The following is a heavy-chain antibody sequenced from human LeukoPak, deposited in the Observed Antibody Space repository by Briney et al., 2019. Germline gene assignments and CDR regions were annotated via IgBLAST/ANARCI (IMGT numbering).Heavy chain of an antibody. J-gene: IGHJ4*02. D-gene: IGHD3-22*01. CDR1: GGSVSSGSYY. CDR3: ASQNYYDSPVDY. CDR2: IYYSGST. Sequence: PSETLSLTCTVSGGSVSSGSYYWSWIRQHPGKGLEWIGYIYYSGSTYYNPSLKSRVTISVDTSKNQSSLKLSSVTAADTAVYYCASQNYYDSPVDYWGQGTLVTVSS. V-gene: IGHV4-31*03.